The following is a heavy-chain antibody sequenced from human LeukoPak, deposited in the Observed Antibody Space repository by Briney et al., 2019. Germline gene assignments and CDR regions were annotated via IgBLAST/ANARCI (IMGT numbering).Heavy chain of an antibody. V-gene: IGHV3-33*01. J-gene: IGHJ6*02. CDR2: IWYDGSNK. Sequence: GRSLRLSCAAPGFTFSSYGMHWVRQAPGKGLEWVAVIWYDGSNKYYADSVKGRFTISRDNSKNTLYLQMNSLRAEDTAVYYCARGDYAYYGMDVWGQGTTVTVSS. CDR3: ARGDYAYYGMDV. CDR1: GFTFSSYG.